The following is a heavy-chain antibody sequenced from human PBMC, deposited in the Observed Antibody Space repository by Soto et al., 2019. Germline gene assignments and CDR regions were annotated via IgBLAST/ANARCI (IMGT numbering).Heavy chain of an antibody. Sequence: LRLSCAASGFTFSTYWMSWVRRAPGKGLEWVANIKEDGSEKYYVDSVEGRFTISRDNAKNSLYLQMTSLRAEDTALYYCARGWGYFDSSGFPYLYAMDVWGQGTTVTVSS. CDR2: IKEDGSEK. CDR3: ARGWGYFDSSGFPYLYAMDV. CDR1: GFTFSTYW. D-gene: IGHD3-22*01. J-gene: IGHJ6*02. V-gene: IGHV3-7*01.